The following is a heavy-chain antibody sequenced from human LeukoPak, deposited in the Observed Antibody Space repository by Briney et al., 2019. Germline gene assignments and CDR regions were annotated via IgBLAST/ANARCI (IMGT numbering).Heavy chain of an antibody. D-gene: IGHD6-6*01. CDR2: INPNSGGT. V-gene: IGHV1-2*02. Sequence: ASVKVSCKASGYTITSYDINWVRQAPGQGLEWMGWINPNSGGTNYAQKFQGRVTMTRDTSVSTAYMELSRLRSDDTAVYYCARDGSIAAAGPGYWGQGTLVTVSS. CDR1: GYTITSYD. CDR3: ARDGSIAAAGPGY. J-gene: IGHJ4*02.